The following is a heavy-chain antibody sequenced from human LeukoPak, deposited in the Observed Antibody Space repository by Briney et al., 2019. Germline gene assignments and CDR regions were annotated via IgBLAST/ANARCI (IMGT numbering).Heavy chain of an antibody. CDR1: GFTVSSNY. Sequence: PGGSLRLSCAASGFTVSSNYMSWVRQAPGKGLEWVSVIYIGGYTDYADSAKGRFTISRDNSKNTLYLQMNSLRAEDTAVYYCARDRGCGDCYPTANDAFDIWGQGTMVTVSS. CDR3: ARDRGCGDCYPTANDAFDI. D-gene: IGHD2-21*02. V-gene: IGHV3-66*01. CDR2: IYIGGYT. J-gene: IGHJ3*02.